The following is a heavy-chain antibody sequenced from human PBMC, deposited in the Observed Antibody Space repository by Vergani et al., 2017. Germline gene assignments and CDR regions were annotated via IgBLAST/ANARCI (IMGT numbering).Heavy chain of an antibody. CDR1: GFALNRHA. CDR2: ISFDGTNE. D-gene: IGHD2-2*02. Sequence: QVQLVEPGGGVVQPGTSLRLSCVVSGFALNRHAMYWVRQAPGKGLEWVVGISFDGTNEYYPDLVKGRFTSSRDIAKNTLYLQVRSLRLEDTGVYHCVRVRGLCAGGRCYTEAWDYWGQGTPVTVSS. CDR3: VRVRGLCAGGRCYTEAWDY. V-gene: IGHV3-30-3*01. J-gene: IGHJ4*02.